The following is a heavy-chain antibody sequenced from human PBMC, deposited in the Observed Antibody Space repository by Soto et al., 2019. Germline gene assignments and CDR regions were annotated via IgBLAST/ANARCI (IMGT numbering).Heavy chain of an antibody. D-gene: IGHD4-17*01. Sequence: QVQLVQSGAEVKKPGSSVKVSCKASGGTFSSYTISWVRQAPGQGLEWMGRIIPILGIANYAQKFQGRVTITADKSTSTAYMELSSLRSEDTAVYYCVRGGDYGDYNLGYWGQGTLVTVSS. CDR2: IIPILGIA. V-gene: IGHV1-69*02. CDR1: GGTFSSYT. J-gene: IGHJ4*02. CDR3: VRGGDYGDYNLGY.